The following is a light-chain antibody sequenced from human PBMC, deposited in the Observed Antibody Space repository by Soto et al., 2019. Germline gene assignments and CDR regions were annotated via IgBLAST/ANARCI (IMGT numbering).Light chain of an antibody. CDR3: QQSYTPPHT. CDR1: QSISHF. V-gene: IGKV1-39*01. J-gene: IGKJ2*01. Sequence: DIQMTQSPPSLCASVGDKVTITCRPSQSISHFLNWYQQKPGKAPKLLIYTASSLQSGVPSRFSVSGSGTHHTLTVSSHKPEESTTYFCQQSYTPPHTFGQWTKRAIK. CDR2: TAS.